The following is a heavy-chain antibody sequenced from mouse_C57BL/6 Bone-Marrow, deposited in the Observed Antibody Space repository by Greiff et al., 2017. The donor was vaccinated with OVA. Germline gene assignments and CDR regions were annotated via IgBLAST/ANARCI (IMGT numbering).Heavy chain of an antibody. CDR2: ISSGGSYT. CDR1: GFTFSSYG. D-gene: IGHD2-3*01. V-gene: IGHV5-6*01. J-gene: IGHJ1*03. Sequence: EVQLVESGGDLVKPGGSLKLSCAASGFTFSSYGMSWVRQTPDKRLEWVATISSGGSYTYYPDSVKGRFTISRDNAKNSLYLPMSSLMSEDTAMYYCARDGYYWYFDVWGTGTTVTVSS. CDR3: ARDGYYWYFDV.